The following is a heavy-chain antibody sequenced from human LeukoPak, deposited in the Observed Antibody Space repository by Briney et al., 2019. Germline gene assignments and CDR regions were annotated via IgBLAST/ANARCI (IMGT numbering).Heavy chain of an antibody. CDR2: IYSCGST. CDR1: GFTVSSNY. D-gene: IGHD3-3*01. V-gene: IGHV3-66*01. CDR3: ARDGVRFLEWSDAFDI. J-gene: IGHJ3*02. Sequence: GGSLRLSCAASGFTVSSNYMSWVRQAPGKGLEWVSVIYSCGSTYYADSVKGRFTISRDNSKNTLYLQMNSLRAEDTAVYYCARDGVRFLEWSDAFDIWGQGTMVTVSS.